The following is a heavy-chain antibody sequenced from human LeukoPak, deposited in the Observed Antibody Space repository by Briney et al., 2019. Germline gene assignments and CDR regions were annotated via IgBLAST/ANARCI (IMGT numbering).Heavy chain of an antibody. CDR3: ARSPRITGSLDYYYYMDV. D-gene: IGHD1-20*01. V-gene: IGHV1-69*05. CDR1: GGTLSSYA. Sequence: SVKVSCKASGGTLSSYAFNWVRQAPGQGLEWMGGIIPMFGTATYAQNLQGRVTITTDESTTTTYVELSSLRAEDTAVYYCARSPRITGSLDYYYYMDVWGKGTTVTVSS. CDR2: IIPMFGTA. J-gene: IGHJ6*03.